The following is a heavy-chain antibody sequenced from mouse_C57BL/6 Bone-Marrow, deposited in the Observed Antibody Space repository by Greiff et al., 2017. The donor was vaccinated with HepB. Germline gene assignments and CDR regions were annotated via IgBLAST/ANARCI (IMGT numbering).Heavy chain of an antibody. CDR1: GYTFTSYW. Sequence: QVQLQQPGAELVKPGASVKLSYKASGYTFTSYWMHWVKQRPGQGLEWIGMIHPNSGSTNYNEKFKSKATLTVDKSSSTAYMQLSSLTSEDSAVYYCARSLLGYFDYWGQGTTLTVSS. D-gene: IGHD2-12*01. J-gene: IGHJ2*01. CDR3: ARSLLGYFDY. CDR2: IHPNSGST. V-gene: IGHV1-64*01.